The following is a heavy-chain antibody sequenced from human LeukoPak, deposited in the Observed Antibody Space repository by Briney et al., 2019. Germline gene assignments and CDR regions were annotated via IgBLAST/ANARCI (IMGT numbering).Heavy chain of an antibody. CDR3: ARDKVSAAGLIRYYYYYMDV. CDR2: IYTSGST. J-gene: IGHJ6*03. D-gene: IGHD6-13*01. V-gene: IGHV4-61*02. CDR1: GGSISSGSYY. Sequence: PSETLSLTCTVSGGSISSGSYYWSWIRQPAGKGLEWIGRIYTSGSTNYNPSLKSRVTISVDTSKNQFSLKLSSVTAADTAVYYCARDKVSAAGLIRYYYYYMDVWGKGTTVTVSS.